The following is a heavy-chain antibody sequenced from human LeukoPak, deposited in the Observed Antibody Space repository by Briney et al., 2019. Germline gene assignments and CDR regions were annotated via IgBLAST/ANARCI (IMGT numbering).Heavy chain of an antibody. V-gene: IGHV4-39*07. D-gene: IGHD1-14*01. Sequence: SETLSLTCTVSGGSISSSSYYWGWIRQPPGKGLEWIGSIYYSGSTYYNPSLKSRVTISVDTSKNQFSLELSSVTAADTAVYYCARDVRYFDYWGQGTLVTVSS. CDR2: IYYSGST. CDR1: GGSISSSSYY. CDR3: ARDVRYFDY. J-gene: IGHJ4*02.